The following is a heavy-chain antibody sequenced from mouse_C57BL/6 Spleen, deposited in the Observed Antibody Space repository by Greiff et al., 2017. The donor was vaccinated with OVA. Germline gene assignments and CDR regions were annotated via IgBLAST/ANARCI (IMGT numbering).Heavy chain of an antibody. Sequence: QVQLQQSGAELVRPGASVTLSCKASGYTFTDYEMHWVKQTPVHGLEWIGAIDPETGGTAYNQKFKGKAILTADKSSSTAYMELRSLTSEDSAVYYCTRGRVSTMNMDYWGQGTSVTVSS. D-gene: IGHD2-4*01. V-gene: IGHV1-15*01. J-gene: IGHJ4*01. CDR3: TRGRVSTMNMDY. CDR2: IDPETGGT. CDR1: GYTFTDYE.